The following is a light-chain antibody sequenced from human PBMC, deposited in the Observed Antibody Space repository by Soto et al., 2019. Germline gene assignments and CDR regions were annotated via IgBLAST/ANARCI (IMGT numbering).Light chain of an antibody. CDR1: SSDVGSYNL. CDR2: EVN. V-gene: IGLV2-23*02. Sequence: QSALTQPASVSGSPGQSITISCTGTSSDVGSYNLVSWYQQHPGKAPKLIIYEVNKRPSGVSNRFSGSKSGTTASLTFSGLQADDEADYYCCSFAGTSTYWVFGGGTKVTVL. CDR3: CSFAGTSTYWV. J-gene: IGLJ3*02.